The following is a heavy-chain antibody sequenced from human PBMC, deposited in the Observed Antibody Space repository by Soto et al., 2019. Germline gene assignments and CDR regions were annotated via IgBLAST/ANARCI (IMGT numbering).Heavy chain of an antibody. D-gene: IGHD3-10*01. CDR1: GYVFTKYP. J-gene: IGHJ5*02. CDR2: NNDNT. Sequence: QVQMMQSGAEVKEPGASVKVSCKASGYVFTKYPIAWLRQAPGQGLEWMGNNDNTNYGKNFQGRLTLTTDTSTSTSLMELRALRTVDTAVYYCARVMVVPAGMHEGVWFDPWGQGTTVTVSS. CDR3: ARVMVVPAGMHEGVWFDP. V-gene: IGHV1-18*01.